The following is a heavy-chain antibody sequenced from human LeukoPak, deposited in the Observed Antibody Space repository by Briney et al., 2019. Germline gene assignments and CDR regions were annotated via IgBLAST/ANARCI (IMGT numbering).Heavy chain of an antibody. D-gene: IGHD6-19*01. CDR3: ARDVVAGYFDY. CDR2: IYYSGST. V-gene: IGHV4-59*01. CDR1: GGSISSYY. J-gene: IGHJ4*02. Sequence: NPSETLSLTCTVSGGSISSYYWSWIRQPPGKGLEWIGYIYYSGSTNYNPSLKSRVTISVDTSKNQFSLKLSSVTAADTAVYYCARDVVAGYFDYWGQGTLVTVSS.